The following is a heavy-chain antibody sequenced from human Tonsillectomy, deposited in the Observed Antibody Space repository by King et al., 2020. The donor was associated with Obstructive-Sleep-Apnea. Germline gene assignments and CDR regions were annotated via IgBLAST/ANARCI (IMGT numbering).Heavy chain of an antibody. J-gene: IGHJ4*02. Sequence: VQLVESGAEVKKPGASVKVSCKASGYTFTGHYMHWVRQAPGQGLEWMGWSNPNSGDTNYAQKFQGRVTMTRDTSISTAYMELSRLTSDDTAVYYCASRPNSGLLYWGQGTLVTVSS. CDR2: SNPNSGDT. CDR3: ASRPNSGLLY. V-gene: IGHV1-2*02. CDR1: GYTFTGHY. D-gene: IGHD6-19*01.